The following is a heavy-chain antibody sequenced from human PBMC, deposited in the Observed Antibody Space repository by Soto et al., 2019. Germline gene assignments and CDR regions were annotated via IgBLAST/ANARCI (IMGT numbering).Heavy chain of an antibody. CDR2: IKSKTDGGTT. D-gene: IGHD3-22*01. J-gene: IGHJ3*02. Sequence: PXESLRLSCAASGFNFRNAWMSWVRQAPGKGLEWVGRIKSKTDGGTTDYAAPVKGRFTISRDDSKNTLYLQTKSLKTEDTAVYYCTTDARIVVVTYDGFDIWGQGTMVTVSS. V-gene: IGHV3-15*01. CDR1: GFNFRNAW. CDR3: TTDARIVVVTYDGFDI.